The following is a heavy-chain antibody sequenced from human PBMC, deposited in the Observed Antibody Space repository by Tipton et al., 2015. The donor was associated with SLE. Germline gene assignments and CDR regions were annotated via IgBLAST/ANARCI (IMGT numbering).Heavy chain of an antibody. Sequence: VKPSETLSLTCTVSGGSIGTYYWSWIRQPPGKGLEYIGLIHYSGNTNYNPSLKSRVTISVDTSRNQFSLKLSHVTAADTAVHYCAGATYCGGDCYDLWGQGALVTVSS. D-gene: IGHD2-21*01. J-gene: IGHJ4*02. V-gene: IGHV4-59*01. CDR2: IHYSGNT. CDR3: AGATYCGGDCYDL. CDR1: GGSIGTYY.